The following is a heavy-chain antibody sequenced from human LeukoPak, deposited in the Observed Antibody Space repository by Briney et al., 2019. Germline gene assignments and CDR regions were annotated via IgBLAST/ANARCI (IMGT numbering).Heavy chain of an antibody. CDR2: ITFGGSDT. CDR3: AKVLSPASIDILFDC. V-gene: IGHV3-23*01. D-gene: IGHD6-6*01. CDR1: GFTFSSYS. J-gene: IGHJ4*02. Sequence: GGSLRLSCAVSGFTFSSYSMNWVRQAPGKGLEWVSGITFGGSDTSYADSVKGRFTISRDNSKSTLYLQMNSLRVEDTAVYYCAKVLSPASIDILFDCWGRGTLVTVSS.